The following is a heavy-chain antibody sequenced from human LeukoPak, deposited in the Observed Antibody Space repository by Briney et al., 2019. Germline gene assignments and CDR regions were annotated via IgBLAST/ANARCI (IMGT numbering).Heavy chain of an antibody. Sequence: GGSLRLSCAASGFTFSDYYMSWVRQAPGKGLEWVANIKQDGSEKYYVDSVKGRFTISRDNSKNTLYLQMNSLRAEDTAVYYCARERSGSYSFDYWGQGTLVTVSS. J-gene: IGHJ4*02. CDR1: GFTFSDYY. D-gene: IGHD1-26*01. CDR2: IKQDGSEK. V-gene: IGHV3-7*03. CDR3: ARERSGSYSFDY.